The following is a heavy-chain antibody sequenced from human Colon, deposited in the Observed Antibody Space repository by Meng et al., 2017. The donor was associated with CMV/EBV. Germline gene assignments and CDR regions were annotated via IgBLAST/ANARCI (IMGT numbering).Heavy chain of an antibody. D-gene: IGHD2-2*01. V-gene: IGHV3-23*01. CDR2: LTPSGDST. J-gene: IGHJ6*02. CDR3: ARLGGVPAALLL. Sequence: GGSLRLSCAASGFTFSTYAMTWVRQAPGKGLEWVSALTPSGDSTFYADSVKGRFTISRDNAKNSLHLQMNSLRAEDTAVYYCARLGGVPAALLLWGQGTTVTVSS. CDR1: GFTFSTYA.